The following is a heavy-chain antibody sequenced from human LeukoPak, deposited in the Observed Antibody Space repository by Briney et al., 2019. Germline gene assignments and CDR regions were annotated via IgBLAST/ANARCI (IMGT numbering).Heavy chain of an antibody. CDR1: GGSISSSSYY. CDR3: ARQGRAVAVNFDY. J-gene: IGHJ4*02. Sequence: PSETLSLTCTVSGGSISSSSYYRGWIRQPPGKGLEWIGSIYYSGSTYYNPSLKSRVTISVDTSKNQFSLKLSSVTAADTAVYYCARQGRAVAVNFDYWGQGTLVTVSS. V-gene: IGHV4-39*01. D-gene: IGHD6-19*01. CDR2: IYYSGST.